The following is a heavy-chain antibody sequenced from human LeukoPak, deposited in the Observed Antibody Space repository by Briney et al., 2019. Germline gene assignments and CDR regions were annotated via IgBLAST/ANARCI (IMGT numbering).Heavy chain of an antibody. V-gene: IGHV3-23*01. CDR1: GFTFSSYA. J-gene: IGHJ4*02. CDR3: AKDHTDYGDLGYFDY. CDR2: ISGSGGST. Sequence: GGSLRLSCAASGFTFSSYAMSWVRQAPGKGLEWVSAISGSGGSTYYADSVKGRYTISRDNSKNTLYLQMNSLRAEDTAVYYCAKDHTDYGDLGYFDYWGQGTLVTVSS. D-gene: IGHD4-17*01.